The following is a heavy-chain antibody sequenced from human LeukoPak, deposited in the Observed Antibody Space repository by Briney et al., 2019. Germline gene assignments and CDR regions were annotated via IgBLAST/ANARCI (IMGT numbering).Heavy chain of an antibody. Sequence: GGSLRLSCAASGFTFSSHSLMWVRQAPGKGLEWVSSISPDSGYIYYADSVKGRFTISRDNAENSLFLQMNSLGAEDTAVYYCAPFSAVTHYYFDYWGQGTLVTVSS. J-gene: IGHJ4*02. D-gene: IGHD6-13*01. CDR3: APFSAVTHYYFDY. CDR2: ISPDSGYI. CDR1: GFTFSSHS. V-gene: IGHV3-21*01.